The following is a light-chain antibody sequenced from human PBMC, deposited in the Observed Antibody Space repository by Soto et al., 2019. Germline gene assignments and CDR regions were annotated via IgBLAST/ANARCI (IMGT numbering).Light chain of an antibody. CDR1: SSDVGGYNY. CDR3: SSYTSSSDVV. V-gene: IGLV2-14*01. CDR2: DVS. Sequence: QSALTQPASVSGSPGQSITISCTGTSSDVGGYNYVSWYQQHPGKAPKLMIYDVSNRPSGVSNRFSGSKSGNTASLTISGLQAEDEADYYCSSYTSSSDVVFGGGTKGPS. J-gene: IGLJ2*01.